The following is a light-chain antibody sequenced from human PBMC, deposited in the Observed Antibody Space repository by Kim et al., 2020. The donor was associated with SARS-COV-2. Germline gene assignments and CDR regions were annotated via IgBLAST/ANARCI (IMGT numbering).Light chain of an antibody. CDR2: DTS. J-gene: IGKJ4*01. CDR1: QALSGR. Sequence: VSPGEGVTLSCRANQALSGRLASFQQKPGQAPRLLIYDTSTRASDIPARFSGRGSGTEFTLTISSLQSEDFAVYYCQQYHWWPLTFGGGTKVDIK. CDR3: QQYHWWPLT. V-gene: IGKV3-15*01.